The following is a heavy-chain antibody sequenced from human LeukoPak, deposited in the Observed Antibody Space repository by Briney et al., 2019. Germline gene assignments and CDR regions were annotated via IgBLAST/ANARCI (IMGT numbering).Heavy chain of an antibody. CDR1: GGSISSYY. CDR3: ARDLGVVVGFYFDY. CDR2: IYTSGST. V-gene: IGHV4-4*07. D-gene: IGHD2-15*01. J-gene: IGHJ4*02. Sequence: SETLSLTCTVSGGSISSYYWSWIRQPAGKGLEWIGRIYTSGSTNYNPSLKSRVTISVDTSKNQFSLKLSSVTAADTAVYYCARDLGVVVGFYFDYWGQGTLVTVSS.